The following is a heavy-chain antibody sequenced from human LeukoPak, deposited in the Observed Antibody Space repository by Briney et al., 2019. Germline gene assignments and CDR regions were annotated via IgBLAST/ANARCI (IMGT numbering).Heavy chain of an antibody. Sequence: GRSLRLSCVASGFTFSDYPMHWVRQAPGKGLEWVSGISWNSGSIGYADSVKGRFTISRDNAKNSLYLQMNSLRAEDTALYYCAKDQRSIAAAAFDYWGQGTLVTGSS. J-gene: IGHJ4*02. V-gene: IGHV3-9*01. CDR1: GFTFSDYP. CDR3: AKDQRSIAAAAFDY. CDR2: ISWNSGSI. D-gene: IGHD6-13*01.